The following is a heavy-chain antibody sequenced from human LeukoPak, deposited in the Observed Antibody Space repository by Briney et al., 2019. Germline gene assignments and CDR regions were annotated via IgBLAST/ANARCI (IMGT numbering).Heavy chain of an antibody. V-gene: IGHV4-34*01. CDR2: INHSGST. CDR1: GGSFSGYY. CDR3: ARAPPRPPFDY. Sequence: SETLSLTCAVYGGSFSGYYWSWIRQPPGKGLEWIGEINHSGSTNYNPSLKSRVTISVDTSKNQFSLKLSSVTAADTAVYYCARAPPRPPFDYWGQGTLVTVSS. J-gene: IGHJ4*02.